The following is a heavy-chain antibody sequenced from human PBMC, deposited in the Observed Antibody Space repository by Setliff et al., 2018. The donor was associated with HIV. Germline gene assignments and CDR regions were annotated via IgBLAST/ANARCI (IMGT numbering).Heavy chain of an antibody. J-gene: IGHJ4*02. D-gene: IGHD2-15*01. CDR2: VNWNSDFI. V-gene: IGHV3-9*01. CDR3: ARQFDGIVVHIKALDH. Sequence: PGGSLRLSCVASGFNFEYHIMYWVRQVPGKGLEWVSTVNWNSDFIAYADSVKGRFTVARDNAKNSLYLQMNNLRAEDTAVYYCARQFDGIVVHIKALDHWGQGALVTVSS. CDR1: GFNFEYHI.